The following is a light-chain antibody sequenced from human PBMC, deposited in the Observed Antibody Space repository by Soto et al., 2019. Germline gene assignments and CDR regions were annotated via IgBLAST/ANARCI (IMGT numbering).Light chain of an antibody. CDR2: GAS. V-gene: IGKV3-20*01. J-gene: IGKJ1*01. CDR1: QSVSNNY. CDR3: QQYGSSGT. Sequence: ESVLTRSPGTLSSSPGERASLSCRASQSVSNNYLAWYQQKPGQAPRLLIYGASNRATGIPDRFSGSGSGTDFTLTISRLEPEDFAVYYCQQYGSSGTFGQGTKVDIK.